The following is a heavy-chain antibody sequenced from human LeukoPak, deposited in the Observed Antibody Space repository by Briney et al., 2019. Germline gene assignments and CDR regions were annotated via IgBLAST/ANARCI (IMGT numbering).Heavy chain of an antibody. CDR3: ARGSRVWTSYYYYYGMDV. D-gene: IGHD1-1*01. V-gene: IGHV4-59*01. CDR2: IYYSGST. CDR1: GGSISSYY. Sequence: SETLSLTCTVSGGSISSYYWSWIRQPPGKGLEWIGYIYYSGSTNYNPSLKSRVTISVDTSKNQFSLKLSSVTAADTAVYYCARGSRVWTSYYYYYGMDVWGQGTTVTVSS. J-gene: IGHJ6*02.